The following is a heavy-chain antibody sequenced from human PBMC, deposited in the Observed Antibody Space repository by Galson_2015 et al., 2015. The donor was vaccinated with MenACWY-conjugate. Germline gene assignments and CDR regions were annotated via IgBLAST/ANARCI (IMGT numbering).Heavy chain of an antibody. CDR3: ARDCYTSSLKNNLTYYDFWSGYYSYYYYYGMDV. J-gene: IGHJ6*02. D-gene: IGHD3-3*01. V-gene: IGHV1-18*01. CDR2: ISAYNGNT. Sequence: SVKVSCKASGYTFTNYGISWVRQAPGQGLEWMGWISAYNGNTNYAQKLQGRVTMTTDTSTSTAYMELRSLRSDDTAVYYCARDCYTSSLKNNLTYYDFWSGYYSYYYYYGMDVWGQGTTVTVSS. CDR1: GYTFTNYG.